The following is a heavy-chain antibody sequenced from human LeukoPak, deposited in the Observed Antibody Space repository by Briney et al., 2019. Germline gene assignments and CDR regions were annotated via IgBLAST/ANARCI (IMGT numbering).Heavy chain of an antibody. CDR1: TFSINSYY. CDR3: ARGTLYSGWSYYFDY. Sequence: SETLSLTCTVSTFSINSYYWSWIRQPPGKALKGMGSAYYSGTTSYNPSLKSRVTISVDMSKNQFSLRLSSVTAADTAMYYCARGTLYSGWSYYFDYWGQGSQVTVSS. D-gene: IGHD6-19*01. CDR2: AYYSGTT. V-gene: IGHV4-59*12. J-gene: IGHJ4*02.